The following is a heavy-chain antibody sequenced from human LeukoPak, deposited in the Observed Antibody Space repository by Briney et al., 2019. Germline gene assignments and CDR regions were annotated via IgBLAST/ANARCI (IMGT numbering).Heavy chain of an antibody. CDR1: GFTFSSYS. CDR3: ARASRGVYTFTFDP. Sequence: GGSLRLSCAASGFTFSSYSMNWVRQAPGKGLEWVSSISSSSSYIYYADSVKGRFTISRDNAKNSLYLQINSLRAEDTAVYYCARASRGVYTFTFDPWGQGTLVTVSS. D-gene: IGHD5/OR15-5a*01. J-gene: IGHJ5*02. CDR2: ISSSSSYI. V-gene: IGHV3-21*01.